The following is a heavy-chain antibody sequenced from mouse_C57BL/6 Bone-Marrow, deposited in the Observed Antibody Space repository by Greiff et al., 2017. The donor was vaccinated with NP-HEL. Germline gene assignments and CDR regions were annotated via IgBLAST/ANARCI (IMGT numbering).Heavy chain of an antibody. V-gene: IGHV1-53*01. CDR3: ARGGLRLDYYAMDY. D-gene: IGHD2-4*01. Sequence: QVQLQQPGTELVKPGASVKLSCKASGYTFPSSWMPWVKQRPGQGLEWIGNINPSNGGTNYNEKFKSKATLTVDKSSSTAYMQLSSLTSEDSAVYYCARGGLRLDYYAMDYWGQGTSVTVSS. J-gene: IGHJ4*01. CDR2: INPSNGGT. CDR1: GYTFPSSW.